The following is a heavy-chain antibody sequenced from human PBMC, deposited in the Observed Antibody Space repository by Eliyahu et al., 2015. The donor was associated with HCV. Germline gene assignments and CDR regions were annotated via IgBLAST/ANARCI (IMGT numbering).Heavy chain of an antibody. CDR2: IXSSGSXI. Sequence: EVQLVESGGGLVQPGGSLXLSCXASGFTFSSYEMNWVRQAPGKGLEWVSYIXSSGSXIYYADSVKGRFTISRDNAKNSLYLQMNSLRAEDTAVYYCATAVATGGWGQGTLVTVSS. CDR1: GFTFSSYE. CDR3: ATAVATGG. D-gene: IGHD5-12*01. V-gene: IGHV3-48*03. J-gene: IGHJ4*02.